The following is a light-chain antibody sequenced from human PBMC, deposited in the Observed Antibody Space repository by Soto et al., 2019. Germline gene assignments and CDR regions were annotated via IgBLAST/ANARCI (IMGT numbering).Light chain of an antibody. CDR3: QQCGSSPWT. J-gene: IGKJ1*01. Sequence: EIVLTQSPGTLSLSQGERATLSCRASQSVSSYYLAWYQQKPGQAPRLLIYAASSRATGIPDRFSGGGSGTDFTLTISRLEPEDFAVYYCQQCGSSPWTFGQGTKVDI. V-gene: IGKV3-20*01. CDR1: QSVSSYY. CDR2: AAS.